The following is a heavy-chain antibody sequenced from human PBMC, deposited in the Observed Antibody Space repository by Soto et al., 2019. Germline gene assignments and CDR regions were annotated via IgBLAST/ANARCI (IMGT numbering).Heavy chain of an antibody. CDR3: ASDRRGWPEGRFDY. V-gene: IGHV3-30-3*01. Sequence: QVQLVETGGGVVQPGGSLRLSCSDSGFTFSTYAIHWVRQAPGKGLEWVAVISDAGINKYYADSVKGRFTISRDNSQNTLYLQMNSRRAEDTAVYYCASDRRGWPEGRFDYWGQGTLVTVSS. CDR2: ISDAGINK. D-gene: IGHD6-19*01. J-gene: IGHJ4*02. CDR1: GFTFSTYA.